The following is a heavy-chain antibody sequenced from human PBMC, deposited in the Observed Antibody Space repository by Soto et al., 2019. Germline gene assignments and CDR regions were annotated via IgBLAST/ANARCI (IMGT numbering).Heavy chain of an antibody. CDR1: GFSFSDHF. J-gene: IGHJ4*02. D-gene: IGHD3-22*01. Sequence: EVQLVESGGGLVQPGGSLRLSCAASGFSFSDHFMDWVRQAPGKGLEWVGRIRNKANRYTTEYAASVRGRFTFSRDDSKSLLFLQMDSLKTEDTAVYYCARITSFTYDSSGLDHWGQGTRVTVSS. V-gene: IGHV3-72*01. CDR3: ARITSFTYDSSGLDH. CDR2: IRNKANRYTT.